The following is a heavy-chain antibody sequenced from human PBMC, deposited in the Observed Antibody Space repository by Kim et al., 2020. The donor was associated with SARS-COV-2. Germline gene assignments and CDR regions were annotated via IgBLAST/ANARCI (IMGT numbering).Heavy chain of an antibody. V-gene: IGHV3-23*01. CDR2: ISSSGSSA. J-gene: IGHJ4*02. CDR3: ANHLYDSSGYYSLIGY. CDR1: GFTFSNYA. Sequence: GGSLRLSCAASGFTFSNYAMSWVRQAPGKGLEWVSVISSSGSSAYYADSVKGRFTISRDNSKNTLYLQLNRLRVEDTAVYYCANHLYDSSGYYSLIGYWGPGPLVAVSA. D-gene: IGHD3-22*01.